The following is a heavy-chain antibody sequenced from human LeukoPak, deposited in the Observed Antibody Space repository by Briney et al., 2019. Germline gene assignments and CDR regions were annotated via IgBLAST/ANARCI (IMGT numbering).Heavy chain of an antibody. Sequence: ASVKVSCTASGYTFTSYAMHWVRQAPGQRLEWMGWINAGNGNTKYSQKFQGRVTITRDTSASTAYMELSSLRSEDTAVYYCASDRGYCSSTSRPWTGLDAFDIWGQGTMVTVSS. CDR2: INAGNGNT. J-gene: IGHJ3*02. CDR3: ASDRGYCSSTSRPWTGLDAFDI. CDR1: GYTFTSYA. D-gene: IGHD2-2*01. V-gene: IGHV1-3*01.